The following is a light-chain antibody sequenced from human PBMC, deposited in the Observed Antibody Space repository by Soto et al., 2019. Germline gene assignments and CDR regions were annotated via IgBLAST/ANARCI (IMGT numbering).Light chain of an antibody. CDR3: QNHNRVPWT. CDR1: QGISHY. J-gene: IGKJ1*01. Sequence: DIQMTQSPSSLSASVGDSVTITCRASQGISHYLAWYQQRPGKVPKLLIYDASTLQSGVPSRFSGSGFGTDFPLTISSLQPEDVANYYCQNHNRVPWTFGQGTKVEIK. CDR2: DAS. V-gene: IGKV1-27*01.